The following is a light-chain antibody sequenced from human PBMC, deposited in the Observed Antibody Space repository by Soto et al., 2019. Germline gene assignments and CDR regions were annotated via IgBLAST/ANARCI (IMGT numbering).Light chain of an antibody. CDR1: QTVTNDY. V-gene: IGKV3-20*01. CDR3: QHYVTSPLT. J-gene: IGKJ4*01. Sequence: EVVLTQSPGTLSLSPGERVTLSCRASQTVTNDYLAWYQQKDGQAPRLLIYAASSRATGVPDRFSGSGSGTDFTLTISRLEPEDFAVYYCQHYVTSPLTFGGGTKVDIK. CDR2: AAS.